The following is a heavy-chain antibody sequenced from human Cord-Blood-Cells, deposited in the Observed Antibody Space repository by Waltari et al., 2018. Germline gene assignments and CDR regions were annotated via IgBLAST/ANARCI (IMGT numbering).Heavy chain of an antibody. CDR1: GFTFSSYG. CDR2: IWYDGSNK. V-gene: IGHV3-33*01. J-gene: IGHJ2*01. Sequence: QVQLVESGGGVVQPGRSLRLSCAASGFTFSSYGMHWVRQAPGKGLEWVAVIWYDGSNKYYADPVKGRFTISRDNSKNTLYLQMNSLRAEDTAVYYCARDRGENWYFDLWGRGTLVTVSS. CDR3: ARDRGENWYFDL. D-gene: IGHD7-27*01.